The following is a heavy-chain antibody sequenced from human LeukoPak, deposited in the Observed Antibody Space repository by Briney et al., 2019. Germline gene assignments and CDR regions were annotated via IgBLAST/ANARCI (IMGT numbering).Heavy chain of an antibody. D-gene: IGHD5-12*01. CDR2: IYYSGST. V-gene: IGHV4-59*01. CDR3: ARDRNSGYDLYYYYGMDV. CDR1: GGSISSYY. Sequence: SETLSLTCTVSGGSISSYYWSWTRQPPGKGLEWIGYIYYSGSTNYNPSLKSRVTISVDTSKNQFSLKLSSVTAADTAVYYCARDRNSGYDLYYYYGMDVWGQGTTVTASS. J-gene: IGHJ6*02.